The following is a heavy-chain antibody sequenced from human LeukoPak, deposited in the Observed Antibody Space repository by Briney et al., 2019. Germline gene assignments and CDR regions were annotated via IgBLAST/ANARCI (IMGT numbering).Heavy chain of an antibody. V-gene: IGHV3-48*01. Sequence: GGSLRLSCAASGFTFSSYAMSWVRQAPGKGLEWISYIGIDSGNTNCADSVKGRFTISGDKAKNSLYLQMNSLRVEDTAVYYCARDYKYAFDNWGQGTLVTVSS. CDR2: IGIDSGNT. CDR1: GFTFSSYA. CDR3: ARDYKYAFDN. D-gene: IGHD5-24*01. J-gene: IGHJ4*02.